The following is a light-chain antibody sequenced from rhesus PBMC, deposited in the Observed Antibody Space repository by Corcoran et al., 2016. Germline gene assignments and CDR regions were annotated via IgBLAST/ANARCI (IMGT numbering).Light chain of an antibody. J-gene: IGLJ1*01. Sequence: QADLTQSPSVSGSTGQSVTISCTGTSRDIGGYNRVSWYQQHPGKAPKLMIYEVSKRPSGVSDRFSGSKSGNTASLTISGLQAEDEADYYCSSYASSSAYIFGAGTRLTVL. V-gene: IGLV2-13*02. CDR2: EVS. CDR1: SRDIGGYNR. CDR3: SSYASSSAYI.